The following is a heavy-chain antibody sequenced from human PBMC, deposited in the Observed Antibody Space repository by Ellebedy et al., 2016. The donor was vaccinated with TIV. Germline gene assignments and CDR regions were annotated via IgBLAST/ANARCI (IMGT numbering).Heavy chain of an antibody. CDR3: GRGGGFGKLHWFDP. CDR2: LYSGGST. CDR1: GFPVSSHY. D-gene: IGHD3-16*01. V-gene: IGHV3-66*01. J-gene: IGHJ5*02. Sequence: GESLKISCAASGFPVSSHYMTWVRQPPGKGLECVSLLYSGGSTDYADSVKGRFTMSRDNSRNTVYLHMNTLTVEDTAVYYCGRGGGFGKLHWFDPWGQGTLVTVSS.